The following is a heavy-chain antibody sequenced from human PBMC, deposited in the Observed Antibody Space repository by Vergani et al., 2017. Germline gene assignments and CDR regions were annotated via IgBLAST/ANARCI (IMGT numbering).Heavy chain of an antibody. CDR2: IKQDGSEK. CDR3: ARDLGAYYFDY. CDR1: GFTFSSYW. Sequence: EVQLVESGGGLVQPGGSLRLSCAASGFTFSSYWMSWVRQAPGKGLEWVAKIKQDGSEKYYVDSVKGRFTISRDNAKNSLYLQMNSLRAEDTAVYYCARDLGAYYFDYWGQGTLVTVSS. V-gene: IGHV3-7*03. J-gene: IGHJ4*02.